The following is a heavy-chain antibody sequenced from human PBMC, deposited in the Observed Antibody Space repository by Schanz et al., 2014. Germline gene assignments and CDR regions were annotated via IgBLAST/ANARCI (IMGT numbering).Heavy chain of an antibody. J-gene: IGHJ5*02. CDR2: IYHSGST. CDR3: ARLPNLRWGWFDP. D-gene: IGHD3-16*01. V-gene: IGHV4-30-2*01. Sequence: QLQLQESGSGLVKPSQTLSLTCGVSGGSISSGGSSWNWIRLPPGKGLEWIGYIYHSGSTYYNPSHKRRVTISVDRSKNQSSLILNSVTAADTAVYYCARLPNLRWGWFDPWGPGTLVTVSS. CDR1: GGSISSGGSS.